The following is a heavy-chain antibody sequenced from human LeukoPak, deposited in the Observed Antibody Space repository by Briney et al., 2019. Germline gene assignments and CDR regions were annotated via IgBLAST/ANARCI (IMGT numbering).Heavy chain of an antibody. Sequence: GGSLRLSCAASGFTFSSYAMSWVRQAPGKGLEWVSAISGSGGSTYYVDSVKGRFTISRDNSKNTLYLQMNSLRAEDTAVYYCAKETPDIVVVPAAIFALWGQGTLVTVSS. J-gene: IGHJ5*02. V-gene: IGHV3-23*01. CDR3: AKETPDIVVVPAAIFAL. CDR2: ISGSGGST. CDR1: GFTFSSYA. D-gene: IGHD2-2*02.